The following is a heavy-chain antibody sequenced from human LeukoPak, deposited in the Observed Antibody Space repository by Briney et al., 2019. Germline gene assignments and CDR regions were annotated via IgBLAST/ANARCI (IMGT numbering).Heavy chain of an antibody. J-gene: IGHJ4*02. Sequence: SETLSLTCTVSGGSISSYYWSWIRQPPGKGLEWIGHIYYSGSTNYNPSLKSRVTISVDTSKNQFSLKLSSVTAADTAVYYCARAPWTTVAGSLYYFDYWGQGTLVTVSS. CDR2: IYYSGST. CDR1: GGSISSYY. CDR3: ARAPWTTVAGSLYYFDY. D-gene: IGHD6-19*01. V-gene: IGHV4-59*01.